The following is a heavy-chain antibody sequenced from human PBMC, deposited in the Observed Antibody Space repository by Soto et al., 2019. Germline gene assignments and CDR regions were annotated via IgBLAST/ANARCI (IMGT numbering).Heavy chain of an antibody. CDR3: AKRREGGYYIFVY. CDR2: ISGSGEST. D-gene: IGHD3-10*01. J-gene: IGHJ4*02. V-gene: IGHV3-23*01. CDR1: GFTFSSFA. Sequence: PGGSLRLSCAASGFTFSSFAMSWVRQAPGKGLEWVSSISGSGESTYYADSVKGRLSISRDNSKNTLYLQMNSLRAEDTAVYYCAKRREGGYYIFVYSGQGTPVTVSS.